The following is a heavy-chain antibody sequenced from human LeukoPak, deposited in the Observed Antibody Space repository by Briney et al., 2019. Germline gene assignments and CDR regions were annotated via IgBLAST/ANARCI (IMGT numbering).Heavy chain of an antibody. CDR3: ARVAVSGPTGWFDS. CDR2: ISTTSAYI. Sequence: GGSLRLSCAGSGFALKSYSLTWVRQAPGKGLEWVSSISTTSAYIHYADSVKGRFTISRDNVDNVVYLEMNSLGAEDTATYYCARVAVSGPTGWFDSWGQGTLVIVSS. CDR1: GFALKSYS. J-gene: IGHJ5*01. V-gene: IGHV3-21*01. D-gene: IGHD2-8*02.